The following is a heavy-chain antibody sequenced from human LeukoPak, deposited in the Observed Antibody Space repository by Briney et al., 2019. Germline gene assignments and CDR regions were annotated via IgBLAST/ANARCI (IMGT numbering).Heavy chain of an antibody. V-gene: IGHV4-34*01. Sequence: SETLSLTCAVYGGSFSGYYWSWIRQPPGKGLEWIGYIYHSGSTYYNPSLKSRVTISVDRSKNQFSLKLSSVTAADTAVYYCARTTGYSYGLEFDYWGQGTLVTVSS. CDR1: GGSFSGYY. CDR2: IYHSGST. D-gene: IGHD5-18*01. J-gene: IGHJ4*02. CDR3: ARTTGYSYGLEFDY.